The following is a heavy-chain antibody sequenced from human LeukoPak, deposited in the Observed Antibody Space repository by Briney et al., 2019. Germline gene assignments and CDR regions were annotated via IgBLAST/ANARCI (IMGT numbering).Heavy chain of an antibody. CDR3: ARWPLLYCSGGSCSDYYYYAMDV. CDR1: GGSFSGYY. D-gene: IGHD2-15*01. CDR2: INHSGST. J-gene: IGHJ6*02. Sequence: SETLSLTCAVYGGSFSGYYWSWIRQPPGKGLEWIGKINHSGSTNYNPSLKSRVTISVDTSKNQFSLKLSSVTAADTAVYYCARWPLLYCSGGSCSDYYYYAMDVWGQGTTVTVSS. V-gene: IGHV4-34*01.